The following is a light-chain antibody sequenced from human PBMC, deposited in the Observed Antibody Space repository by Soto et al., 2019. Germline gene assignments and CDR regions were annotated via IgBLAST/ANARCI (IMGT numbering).Light chain of an antibody. V-gene: IGLV2-14*01. J-gene: IGLJ3*02. CDR1: SSDVGHYDY. CDR3: CSYTSSSIRV. Sequence: QSVLTQPASVSGSPGQSITISCTGTSSDVGHYDYVSWYQQHPGKAPKLIIYEVRNRPSGVSNRLSGSKSGNTASLTISGLQADDEADYYCCSYTSSSIRVFGGGTKVTVL. CDR2: EVR.